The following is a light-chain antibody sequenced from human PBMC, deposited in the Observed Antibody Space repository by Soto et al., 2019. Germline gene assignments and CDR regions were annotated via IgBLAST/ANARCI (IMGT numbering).Light chain of an antibody. V-gene: IGKV3-20*01. J-gene: IGKJ5*01. CDR3: QQYSDLPMT. CDR2: GGS. Sequence: DIVLTQSPGTLSLSPGERATLYCRASQSVSSNHLAWYQQKPGQAPRLLIYGGSSRATGIPDRFSGSASGTDFTLTISRLEPEDFAVYFCQQYSDLPMTFGQGTRLEIK. CDR1: QSVSSNH.